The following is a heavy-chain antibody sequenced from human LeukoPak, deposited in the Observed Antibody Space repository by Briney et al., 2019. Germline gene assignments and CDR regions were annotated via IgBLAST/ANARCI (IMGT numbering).Heavy chain of an antibody. CDR1: GFTFSSYG. CDR3: AKDGSGWLDY. V-gene: IGHV3-33*06. D-gene: IGHD6-19*01. Sequence: GRSLRLSCAASGFTFSSYGMHWVRQAPGKGLEWVAVIRYDGSDKYYADSVKDRFTISRDNSKNTLYLQMNSLRAEDTAVYYCAKDGSGWLDYWGQGTLVTVSS. CDR2: IRYDGSDK. J-gene: IGHJ4*02.